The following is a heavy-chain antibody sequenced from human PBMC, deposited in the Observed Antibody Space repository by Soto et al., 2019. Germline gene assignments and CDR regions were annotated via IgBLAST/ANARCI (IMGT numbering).Heavy chain of an antibody. Sequence: PGGSLRLSCAASGFTFSSFAMTWVRQTPGKGLEWVSSINPNGANTYYADSVRGRFTISRDYSKNTLYLQMNSLRAEDTAVYYCAKDIQAHTIFGVVERYYGMDVWGQGTTVTVSS. D-gene: IGHD3-3*01. CDR1: GFTFSSFA. J-gene: IGHJ6*02. CDR2: INPNGANT. CDR3: AKDIQAHTIFGVVERYYGMDV. V-gene: IGHV3-23*01.